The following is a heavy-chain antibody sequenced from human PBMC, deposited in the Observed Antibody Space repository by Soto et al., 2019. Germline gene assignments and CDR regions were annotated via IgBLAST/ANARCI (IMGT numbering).Heavy chain of an antibody. CDR3: ARLREVFDEWEQPKPFDS. CDR1: GGSISSSSHY. Sequence: KPSETLSLTCTVSGGSISSSSHYWGWLRQPPGKGLEWIGYIYYSGSSYYNPSLKSRVTISIDTSKNQFSLKVSSVTAADTALYYCARLREVFDEWEQPKPFDSWGQGTLVTVSS. V-gene: IGHV4-39*01. D-gene: IGHD1-26*01. CDR2: IYYSGSS. J-gene: IGHJ4*02.